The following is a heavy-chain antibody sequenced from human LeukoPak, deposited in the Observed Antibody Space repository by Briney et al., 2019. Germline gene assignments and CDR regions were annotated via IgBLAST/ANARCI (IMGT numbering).Heavy chain of an antibody. CDR2: ISAYNGNT. CDR1: GYTFTSYG. V-gene: IGHV1-18*01. D-gene: IGHD2-2*02. J-gene: IGHJ6*02. Sequence: ASVKVSCKASGYTFTSYGISWVRQAPGQGLEWMGWISAYNGNTNYAQKLQGRVTMTTDTSTSTAYMELRSLRSDDTAVYYCARVYCSSTSCYNYYYDYGMDVWGQGTTVTVSS. CDR3: ARVYCSSTSCYNYYYDYGMDV.